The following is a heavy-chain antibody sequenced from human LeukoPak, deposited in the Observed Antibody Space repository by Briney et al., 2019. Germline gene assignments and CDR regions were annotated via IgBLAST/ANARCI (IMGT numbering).Heavy chain of an antibody. J-gene: IGHJ4*02. CDR2: IYSGTT. D-gene: IGHD4/OR15-4a*01. CDR1: GFSVSDNS. CDR3: ARRAGAYSHPYDC. Sequence: PGGSLRLSCTVSGFSVSDNSMSWVRQAPGKGLEWVSFIYSGTTHYSDSVKGRFTISRDNSKNTLYLQMNSLRAEDTAVYYCARRAGAYSHPYDCWGQGTLVTVSS. V-gene: IGHV3-53*01.